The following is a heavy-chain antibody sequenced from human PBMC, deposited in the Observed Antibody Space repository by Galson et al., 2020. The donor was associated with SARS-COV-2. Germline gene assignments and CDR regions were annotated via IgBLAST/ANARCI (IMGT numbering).Heavy chain of an antibody. J-gene: IGHJ1*01. CDR3: ARDSQAAAALGEYFQN. Sequence: GGSLRLSCAASGFTFSSYAMHWVRQAPGKGLEWVAVTSSDGGKQFYADSVKGRFTISRDNFKNTLYLQMNSLRTEDTALYYCARDSQAAAALGEYFQNWGRGTLVIVSS. CDR1: GFTFSSYA. D-gene: IGHD6-13*01. V-gene: IGHV3-30-3*01. CDR2: TSSDGGKQ.